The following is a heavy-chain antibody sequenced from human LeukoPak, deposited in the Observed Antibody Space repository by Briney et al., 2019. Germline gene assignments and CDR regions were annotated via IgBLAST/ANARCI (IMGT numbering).Heavy chain of an antibody. CDR1: DGSFSGYY. J-gene: IGHJ6*03. CDR3: ARVESQRNPDRYYYYYYMDV. D-gene: IGHD1-14*01. CDR2: INHSGST. Sequence: PSETLSLTCAFYDGSFSGYYWSWIRQPPGKGLEWIGEINHSGSTNYNPSLKSRVTISVDTSKNQFSLKLSSVTAADTAVYYCARVESQRNPDRYYYYYYMDVWGKGTTVTVSS. V-gene: IGHV4-34*01.